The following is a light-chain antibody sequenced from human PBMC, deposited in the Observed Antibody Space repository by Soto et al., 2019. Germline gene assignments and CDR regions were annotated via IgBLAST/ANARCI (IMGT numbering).Light chain of an antibody. CDR2: DAS. J-gene: IGKJ1*01. CDR1: QDISNY. V-gene: IGKV1-39*01. CDR3: QQSYRTPRT. Sequence: DLQMTQSPSSLSASVGDRVTITCQASQDISNYLNWYQQKPGKAPKLLIYDASNLETGVPSRFSGSGSGTDFTLTISSLQPEDFATYYCQQSYRTPRTFGQGTKVDIK.